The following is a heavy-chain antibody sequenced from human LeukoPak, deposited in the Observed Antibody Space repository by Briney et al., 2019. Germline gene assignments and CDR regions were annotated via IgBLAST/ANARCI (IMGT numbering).Heavy chain of an antibody. J-gene: IGHJ4*02. V-gene: IGHV3-9*01. CDR1: GFTFDDYA. D-gene: IGHD2-15*01. CDR3: AKGLPDCSGGSCHSTFDY. Sequence: GGSLRLSCAASGFTFDDYAMHWVRQAPGKGLEWVSGISWNSGSIGYADSVKGRFTISRDNAKNSLYLQMNSLRAEDTALYYCAKGLPDCSGGSCHSTFDYWGQGTLVIVSS. CDR2: ISWNSGSI.